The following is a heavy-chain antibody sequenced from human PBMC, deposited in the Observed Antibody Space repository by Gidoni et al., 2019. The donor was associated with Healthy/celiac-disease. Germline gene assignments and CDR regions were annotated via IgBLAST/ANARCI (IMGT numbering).Heavy chain of an antibody. V-gene: IGHV4-34*01. CDR1: GGSFSGYY. D-gene: IGHD4-17*01. CDR2: INHSGST. J-gene: IGHJ4*02. Sequence: QVQLQRGAPGLLKPSETLSLTCPAYGGSFSGYYWSWIRQPPGKGLEWIGEINHSGSTNYNPSLKSRVTISVDTSKNQFSLKLSSVTAADTAVYYCARATVTKGIDYWGQGTLVTVSS. CDR3: ARATVTKGIDY.